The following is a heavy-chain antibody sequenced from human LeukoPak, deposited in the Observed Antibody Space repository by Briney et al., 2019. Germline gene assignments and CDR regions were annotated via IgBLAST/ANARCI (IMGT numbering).Heavy chain of an antibody. CDR2: IYYSGST. J-gene: IGHJ4*02. D-gene: IGHD3-22*01. CDR1: GGSISSYY. CDR3: ARSTGPYDSSGYYFDY. Sequence: PSETLSLTCTVSGGSISSYYWSWIRQPPGKGLEWIGYIYYSGSTNYNPSLKSRVTISVDTSKNQFSLKLSSVTAADTAVYYCARSTGPYDSSGYYFDYWGQGTLVTVSS. V-gene: IGHV4-59*01.